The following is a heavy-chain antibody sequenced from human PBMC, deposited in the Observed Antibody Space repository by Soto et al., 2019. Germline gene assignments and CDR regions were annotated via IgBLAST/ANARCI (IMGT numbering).Heavy chain of an antibody. Sequence: QVQLVQSGADVKKPGSSVKVSCKASGGTFSSYTISWVRQAPGQGLEWMGRIIPILGIANYAQKFQGRVTITADKSTSTAYMELSSLRSEDTAVYYCTQAGYCSSTSCYHYWGQGTLVTVSS. D-gene: IGHD2-2*01. CDR1: GGTFSSYT. V-gene: IGHV1-69*02. CDR3: TQAGYCSSTSCYHY. J-gene: IGHJ4*02. CDR2: IIPILGIA.